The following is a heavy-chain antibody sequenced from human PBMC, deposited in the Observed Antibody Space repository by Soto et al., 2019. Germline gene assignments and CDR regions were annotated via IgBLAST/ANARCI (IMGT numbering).Heavy chain of an antibody. CDR2: FDPEDGET. J-gene: IGHJ2*01. V-gene: IGHV1-24*01. D-gene: IGHD2-15*01. CDR1: GYTLTELS. Sequence: QVQLVQSGAEVKKPGASVKVSCKVSGYTLTELSMHWVRQAPGKGLEWMGGFDPEDGETIYAQKFQGRVTMTEDTSTDTACMELSGVRSEDTAVYYFYTDLGAATPLGWYIDLWGSGTLVTVSS. CDR3: YTDLGAATPLGWYIDL.